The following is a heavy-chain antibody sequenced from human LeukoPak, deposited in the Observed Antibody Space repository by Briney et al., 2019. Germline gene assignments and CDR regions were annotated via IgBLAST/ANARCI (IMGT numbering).Heavy chain of an antibody. Sequence: PGGSLRLSCAASGFTFSSYAMSWVRQAPGKGLECVSGISGSGGSTYYADSVKGRFTVSRDNSKSTLYLRVNSLTADDTAVYYCARETSSVHSNAGPPFDYWGQGTLVTVSS. J-gene: IGHJ4*02. CDR1: GFTFSSYA. CDR2: ISGSGGST. CDR3: ARETSSVHSNAGPPFDY. D-gene: IGHD2-15*01. V-gene: IGHV3-23*01.